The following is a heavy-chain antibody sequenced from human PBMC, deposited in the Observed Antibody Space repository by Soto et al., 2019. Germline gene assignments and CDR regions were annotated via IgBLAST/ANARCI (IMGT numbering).Heavy chain of an antibody. Sequence: PSETLSLTCTFSCGSIISGDYYWSCIRQVPKKGLEWIGYIYYSGSTYYNPSLRSRVAMSVDTSKNQFSLKLSSVTAADTAIYYCAREGRLAAAGRFDYWGQGTLVTVSS. CDR2: IYYSGST. J-gene: IGHJ4*02. CDR3: AREGRLAAAGRFDY. D-gene: IGHD6-13*01. V-gene: IGHV4-31*03. CDR1: CGSIISGDYY.